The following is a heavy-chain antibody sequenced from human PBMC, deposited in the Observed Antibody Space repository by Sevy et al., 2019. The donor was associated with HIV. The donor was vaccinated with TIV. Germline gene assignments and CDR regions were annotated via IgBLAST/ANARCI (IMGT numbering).Heavy chain of an antibody. CDR3: AGTAAGEYFQH. CDR1: GFTFSSYW. CDR2: IKQDGSEK. D-gene: IGHD6-13*01. J-gene: IGHJ1*01. V-gene: IGHV3-7*01. Sequence: GGSLRLSCAASGFTFSSYWMSWVRQAPGKGLEWVANIKQDGSEKYYVDSVKGRFTISRDNAKNSLYLQMNSLRAEDTAVYYCAGTAAGEYFQHWGQGTLDTVSS.